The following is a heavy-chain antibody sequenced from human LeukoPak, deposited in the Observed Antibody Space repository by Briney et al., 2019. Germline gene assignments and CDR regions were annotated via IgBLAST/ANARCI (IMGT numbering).Heavy chain of an antibody. J-gene: IGHJ5*02. CDR3: ARAELGYCSSTSCQFNQNWFDP. D-gene: IGHD2-2*01. CDR2: IYTSGST. CDR1: GGSISSYY. Sequence: SETLSLTCTVSGGSISSYYWSWIRQPAGKGLEWIGRIYTSGSTNYNPSLKSRVTMSVDTSKNQFSLKLSSVTAADTAVYYCARAELGYCSSTSCQFNQNWFDPWGQGTLVTVSS. V-gene: IGHV4-4*07.